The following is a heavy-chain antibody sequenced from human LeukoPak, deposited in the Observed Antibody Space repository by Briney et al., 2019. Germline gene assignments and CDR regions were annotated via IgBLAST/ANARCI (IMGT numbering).Heavy chain of an antibody. Sequence: GGSLRLSCAASGFTFSGYGMHWVRQAPGKGLEWVAVIWYDGSNKYYADSVKGRFTISRDNSKNTLYLQMNSLRAEDTAVYYCARDLSTYYDSSGYGYWGQGTLVTVSS. V-gene: IGHV3-33*01. D-gene: IGHD3-22*01. CDR3: ARDLSTYYDSSGYGY. CDR2: IWYDGSNK. CDR1: GFTFSGYG. J-gene: IGHJ4*02.